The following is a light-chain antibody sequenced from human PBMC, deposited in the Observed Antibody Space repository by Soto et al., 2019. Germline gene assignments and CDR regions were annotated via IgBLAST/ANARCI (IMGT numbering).Light chain of an antibody. CDR3: SSYTSHSTLV. V-gene: IGLV2-14*01. J-gene: IGLJ3*02. CDR1: SDDIGVYNY. CDR2: DVD. Sequence: QSALSQPASVSLSPGHSITISCTGTSDDIGVYNYVSLYQHHPGKGAKLIIFDVDNRPSGVSDRFFGSKSGNTASLTISGLQPEDEAHYHCSSYTSHSTLVFGGGTKVTVL.